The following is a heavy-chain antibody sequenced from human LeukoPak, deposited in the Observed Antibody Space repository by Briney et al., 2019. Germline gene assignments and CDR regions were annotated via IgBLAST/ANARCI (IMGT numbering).Heavy chain of an antibody. D-gene: IGHD3-3*01. V-gene: IGHV1-69*05. CDR3: ARTAVAPYYDFWSGYWGPYDY. CDR1: GGTFSSYA. CDR2: IIPIFGTA. J-gene: IGHJ4*02. Sequence: SVKVSCKASGGTFSSYAISWVRQAPGQGLEWMGGIIPIFGTANYAQKFQGRVTITTDESTSTAYMELSSLRSEDTAVYYCARTAVAPYYDFWSGYWGPYDYWGQGTLVTVSS.